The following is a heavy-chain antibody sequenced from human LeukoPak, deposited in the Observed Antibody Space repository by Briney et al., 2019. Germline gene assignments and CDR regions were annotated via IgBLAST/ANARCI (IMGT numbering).Heavy chain of an antibody. CDR1: GFTFGDYA. CDR2: IRSKAYGGTT. V-gene: IGHV3-49*04. D-gene: IGHD3-22*01. Sequence: GGSLRLSCTASGFTFGDYAMSWVRQAPGKGLEWVGFIRSKAYGGTTEYAASVKGRFTISRDDSKSIAYLQMNSLKTEDTAVYYCTGDSSGYSPAFDYWGQGTLVTVSS. CDR3: TGDSSGYSPAFDY. J-gene: IGHJ4*02.